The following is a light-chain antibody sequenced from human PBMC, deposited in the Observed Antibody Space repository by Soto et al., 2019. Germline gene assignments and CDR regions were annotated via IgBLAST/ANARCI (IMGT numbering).Light chain of an antibody. CDR3: QQYGSSPWT. Sequence: EIVLTQSPGTLSLSPGERATLSCRASQSVSSSYLAWYQQKPGQAPRLLIYGASSRATGIPDRFSGSGSGRDFTLTISRLEPEDFAVYYCQQYGSSPWTFVQGTKVEIK. V-gene: IGKV3-20*01. CDR2: GAS. J-gene: IGKJ1*01. CDR1: QSVSSSY.